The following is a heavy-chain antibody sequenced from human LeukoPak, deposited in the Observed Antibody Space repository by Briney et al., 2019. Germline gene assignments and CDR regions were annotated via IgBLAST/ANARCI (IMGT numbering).Heavy chain of an antibody. CDR3: ARTTEGYAGGPGYSYYDYMDV. CDR1: GASIISYY. Sequence: PSETLSLTCTVSGASIISYYGGWIRQPPGKGLGWIGSIHYSGSTHSTPSLKGRVTISVDTSKNQVSLKLRSVTAADTAVYYCARTTEGYAGGPGYSYYDYMDVWGKGTTVTISS. V-gene: IGHV4-59*01. CDR2: IHYSGST. J-gene: IGHJ6*03. D-gene: IGHD5-12*01.